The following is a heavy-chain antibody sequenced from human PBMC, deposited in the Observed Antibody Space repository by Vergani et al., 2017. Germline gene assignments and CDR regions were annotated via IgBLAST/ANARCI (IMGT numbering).Heavy chain of an antibody. D-gene: IGHD4-17*01. J-gene: IGHJ4*02. V-gene: IGHV4-34*01. CDR3: ARGQYYYGDRNFDY. CDR2: INHSGST. CDR1: GGSFSGYY. Sequence: QVQLQQWGAGLLKPSETLSLTCAVYGGSFSGYYWSWIRQPPGKGLEWIGEINHSGSTNYNPSLKSRVTISVDTSKNQFSLKLSSVTAADTAVYYCARGQYYYGDRNFDYWGQGTLVTVSS.